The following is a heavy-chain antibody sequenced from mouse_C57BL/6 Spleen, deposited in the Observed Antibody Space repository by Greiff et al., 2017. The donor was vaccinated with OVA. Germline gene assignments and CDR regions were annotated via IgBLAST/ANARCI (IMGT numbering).Heavy chain of an antibody. CDR1: GFTFSSYG. D-gene: IGHD1-1*01. V-gene: IGHV5-6*01. CDR2: ISSGGSYT. CDR3: ARDGPWFAY. Sequence: EVQLQESGGDLVKPGGSLKLSCAASGFTFSSYGMSWVRQTPDKRLEWVATISSGGSYTYYPDSVKGRFTISRDNAKNTLYLQMSSLKSEDTAMYYCARDGPWFAYWGQGTLVTVSA. J-gene: IGHJ3*01.